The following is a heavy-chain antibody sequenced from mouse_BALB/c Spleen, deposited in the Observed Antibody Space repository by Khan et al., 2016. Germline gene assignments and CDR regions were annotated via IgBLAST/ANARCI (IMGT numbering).Heavy chain of an antibody. CDR2: ISYSGNT. J-gene: IGHJ4*01. CDR3: ASRRKSYDGAMDY. V-gene: IGHV3-2*02. CDR1: GYSITSDYA. D-gene: IGHD2-12*01. Sequence: EVQLQESGPGLVKPSQSLSLTCTVSGYSITSDYAWNWIRQFPGNKLEWMGYISYSGNTSYNPSLKSRISITRDTSKNKFFLQLNSVNTEYTATYSYASRRKSYDGAMDYWGQGTLVTVSS.